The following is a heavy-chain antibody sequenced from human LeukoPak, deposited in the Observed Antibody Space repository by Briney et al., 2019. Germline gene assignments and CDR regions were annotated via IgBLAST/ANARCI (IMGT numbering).Heavy chain of an antibody. CDR1: GFTFSSYA. CDR3: ARDYYDSSGYPISYYFDY. V-gene: IGHV3-30*04. J-gene: IGHJ4*02. CDR2: ISYDGSNK. Sequence: GGSLRLCCAASGFTFSSYAMHWVRQAPGKGLEWVAVISYDGSNKYYADSVKGRFTISRDNSKNTLYLQMNSLRAEDTAVYYCARDYYDSSGYPISYYFDYWGQGTLVTVSS. D-gene: IGHD3-22*01.